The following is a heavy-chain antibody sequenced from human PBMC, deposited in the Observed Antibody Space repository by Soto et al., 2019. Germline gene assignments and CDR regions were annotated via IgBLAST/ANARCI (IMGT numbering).Heavy chain of an antibody. CDR3: ARAKEGSSWSPLDY. CDR2: IYSGGST. CDR1: GFTVSSKY. D-gene: IGHD6-13*01. J-gene: IGHJ4*02. Sequence: WSLMLSFAASGFTVSSKYMSWVLQVPGKGLEWVSVIYSGGSTYYADSVKGRFTISRDNSKNPLYLQMNSLRAEDTAVYYCARAKEGSSWSPLDYWGKGTLVLVFS. V-gene: IGHV3-53*01.